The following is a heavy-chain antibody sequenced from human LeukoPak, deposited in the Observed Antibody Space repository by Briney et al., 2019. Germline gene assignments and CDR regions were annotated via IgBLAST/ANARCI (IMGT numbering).Heavy chain of an antibody. CDR2: IDSDGSDT. D-gene: IGHD4-17*01. CDR3: ATRRTATSAFDY. V-gene: IGHV3-74*01. J-gene: IGHJ4*02. Sequence: SWGSLRLSCAASGFTFSIYWMHWVRQAPGKGLVWVSRIDSDGSDTTYADSVKSRFTIYRDNTKNTLYMQMNSLRAEDTAVYCATRRTATSAFDYWGQGALVTVSS. CDR1: GFTFSIYW.